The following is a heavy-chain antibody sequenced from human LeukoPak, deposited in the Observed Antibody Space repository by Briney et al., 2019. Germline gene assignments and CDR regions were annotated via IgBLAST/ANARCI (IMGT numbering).Heavy chain of an antibody. CDR3: AGDPRGSEYSHFDS. CDR1: GFTFSSYY. J-gene: IGHJ4*02. Sequence: GGSLRVSCAASGFTFSSYYMSWVRQAPGKGLEWVANIKQDGSETHYVDSVKGRFTISRDNAKTSLYLQMNSLRGEDTAVYYCAGDPRGSEYSHFDSWGQGTLVTVSS. CDR2: IKQDGSET. D-gene: IGHD3-10*01. V-gene: IGHV3-7*01.